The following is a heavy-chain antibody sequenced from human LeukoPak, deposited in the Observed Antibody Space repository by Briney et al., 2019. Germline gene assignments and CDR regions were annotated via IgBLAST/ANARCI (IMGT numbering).Heavy chain of an antibody. Sequence: GGSLRLSCAASGFTFSSYSMNWVRQAPGKGLEWVSYISSSSSTIYYADSVKGRFTISRDNGKNSLYLQMNGLRAEDTAVYYCARSFSDFWNGYHYYYYYYMDVWGKGTTVTVSS. D-gene: IGHD3-3*01. CDR1: GFTFSSYS. CDR2: ISSSSSTI. J-gene: IGHJ6*03. CDR3: ARSFSDFWNGYHYYYYYYMDV. V-gene: IGHV3-48*01.